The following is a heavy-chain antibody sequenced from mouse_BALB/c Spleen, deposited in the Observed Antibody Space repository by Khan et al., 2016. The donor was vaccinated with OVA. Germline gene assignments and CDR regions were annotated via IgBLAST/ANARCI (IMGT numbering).Heavy chain of an antibody. CDR2: INPSNGYT. Sequence: VQLQQSGAELARPGASVKMSCKASGYTFTSYTIHWIKQRPGQGLEWIGYINPSNGYTNYNQTFKDKATLTTDKSSTTAYLQLRSLNSEDSAVFNCVKDGAYHRNDGWFTYWGQGTLVTVSA. J-gene: IGHJ3*01. V-gene: IGHV1-4*01. CDR1: GYTFTSYT. D-gene: IGHD2-14*01. CDR3: VKDGAYHRNDGWFTY.